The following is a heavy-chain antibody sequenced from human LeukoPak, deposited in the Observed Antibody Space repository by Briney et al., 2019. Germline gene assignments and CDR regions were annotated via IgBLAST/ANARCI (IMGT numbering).Heavy chain of an antibody. CDR3: ARDGGYDFWSGYYVDAFDI. J-gene: IGHJ3*02. CDR1: GFTFSSYA. V-gene: IGHV3-30-3*01. Sequence: PGRSLRLSCAASGFTFSSYAMHWVRQAPGKGLEWVAVISYDGSNKYYADSVKGRFTISRDNSKNTLYLQMNSLRAEDTAVYYCARDGGYDFWSGYYVDAFDIWGQGTMVTVSS. D-gene: IGHD3-3*01. CDR2: ISYDGSNK.